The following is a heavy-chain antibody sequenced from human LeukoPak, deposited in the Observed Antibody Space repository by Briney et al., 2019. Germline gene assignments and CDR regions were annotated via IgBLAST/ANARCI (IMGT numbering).Heavy chain of an antibody. D-gene: IGHD4-17*01. Sequence: GGSLRLSRAASGFRVSDYGMHWVRQAPGKGLEWVSAISGSGGSTYYADSVKGRFTISRDNSKNTLYLQMNSLRAEDTAVYYCAKPPIRDPRIWGQGTMVTVSS. J-gene: IGHJ3*02. CDR1: GFRVSDYG. CDR2: ISGSGGST. CDR3: AKPPIRDPRI. V-gene: IGHV3-23*01.